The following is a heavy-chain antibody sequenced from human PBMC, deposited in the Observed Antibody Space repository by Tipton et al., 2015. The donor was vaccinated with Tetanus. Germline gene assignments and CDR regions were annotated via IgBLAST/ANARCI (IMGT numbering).Heavy chain of an antibody. V-gene: IGHV4-59*01. Sequence: GLVKPSETLSLTCTVSGGSISSYYWSWLRQPPGTGLEWIGYIYYSGSTNYNPSLKSRVTISVDTSKNQFSLKLSSVTAADTAVYYCARGPGNQISAYYYYGMDVWGQGTTVTVSS. CDR2: IYYSGST. J-gene: IGHJ6*02. CDR1: GGSISSYY. CDR3: ARGPGNQISAYYYYGMDV. D-gene: IGHD4-23*01.